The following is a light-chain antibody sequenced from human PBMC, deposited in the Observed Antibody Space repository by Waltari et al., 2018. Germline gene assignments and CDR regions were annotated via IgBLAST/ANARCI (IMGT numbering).Light chain of an antibody. Sequence: IQMTQSPSSLSASVGDRVTITCRASQSINNHLNWYQQKPGKAPKLLIYAASSLQNGVPSTFSGSGFVTDFTLTISSLQPEDFATYYCQQSYITWTFGQGTKVEIK. CDR1: QSINNH. CDR2: AAS. CDR3: QQSYITWT. J-gene: IGKJ1*01. V-gene: IGKV1-39*01.